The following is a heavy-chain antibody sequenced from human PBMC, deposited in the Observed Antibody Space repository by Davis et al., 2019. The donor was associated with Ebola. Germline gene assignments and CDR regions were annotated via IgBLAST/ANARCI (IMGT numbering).Heavy chain of an antibody. CDR3: ARGTNGYNPGGYFDS. CDR2: IYPGDSDT. Sequence: GESLKISCKGSGYSFTSYWIGWVRQMPGKGLEWMGIIYPGDSDTRYRPSFQGQVTISADKSISTAYLQWSSLKASDTAIYYCARGTNGYNPGGYFDSWGQGTLVTVSS. CDR1: GYSFTSYW. V-gene: IGHV5-51*01. J-gene: IGHJ4*02. D-gene: IGHD5-24*01.